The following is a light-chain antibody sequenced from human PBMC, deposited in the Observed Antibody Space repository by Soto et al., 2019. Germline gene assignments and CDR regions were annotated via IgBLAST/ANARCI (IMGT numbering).Light chain of an antibody. Sequence: EIVLTQSPGTLSLSPGERATLSCRASQSVSSSYLGWYQQKPGQAPRLLIYGASSRATGIPDRFSGSGSGTDFTLTISRLEPEDFAVYYCQQYHSSRWTFVKGNKVEIK. CDR2: GAS. CDR3: QQYHSSRWT. V-gene: IGKV3-20*01. CDR1: QSVSSSY. J-gene: IGKJ1*01.